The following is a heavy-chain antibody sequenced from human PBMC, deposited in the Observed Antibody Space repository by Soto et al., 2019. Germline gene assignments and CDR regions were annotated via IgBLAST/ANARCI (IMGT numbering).Heavy chain of an antibody. CDR2: IGTAGDT. CDR3: ARDRKYDFWSGYYWNYYYGMDV. V-gene: IGHV3-13*01. J-gene: IGHJ6*02. D-gene: IGHD3-3*01. Sequence: AGGSLRLSCAASGFTFSSYDMHWVRQATGKGLEWVSAIGTAGDTYYPGSVKGRFTISRENAKNSLYLQMNSLRAEDTAVYYCARDRKYDFWSGYYWNYYYGMDVWGQGTTVTVSS. CDR1: GFTFSSYD.